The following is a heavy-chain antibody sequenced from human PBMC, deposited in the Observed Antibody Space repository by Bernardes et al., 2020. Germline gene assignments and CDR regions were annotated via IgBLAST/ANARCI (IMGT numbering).Heavy chain of an antibody. D-gene: IGHD1-7*01. V-gene: IGHV6-1*01. CDR2: TYYRSKCSN. CDR3: ARGPGYNWNYSSSGVWFDP. J-gene: IGHJ5*02. CDR1: RDSPSSNSAA. Sequence: QTPSLTPAISRDSPSSNSAAWNSIRQSPSRGLEWPGRTYYRSKCSNDSAVSVKSRITINPDTSKNQFSLQLNSLTPEDTAVYYCARGPGYNWNYSSSGVWFDPWGQGTLVTVSS.